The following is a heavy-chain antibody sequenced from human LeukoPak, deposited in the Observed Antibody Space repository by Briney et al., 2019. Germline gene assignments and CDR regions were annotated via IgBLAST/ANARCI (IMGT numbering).Heavy chain of an antibody. V-gene: IGHV1-8*02. CDR1: GYTFTSYD. CDR3: ARGRNSVYYFNVVAPYYFNY. J-gene: IGHJ4*02. CDR2: MNPNSGNT. Sequence: ASVKVSCKASGYTFTSYDINWMRQATGQGLEWMGWMNPNSGNTDYAQKFQGRVTMTRDTSINTAYMDLSRLRSDDTAVYYCARGRNSVYYFNVVAPYYFNYWGQGTLVTVSS. D-gene: IGHD3-22*01.